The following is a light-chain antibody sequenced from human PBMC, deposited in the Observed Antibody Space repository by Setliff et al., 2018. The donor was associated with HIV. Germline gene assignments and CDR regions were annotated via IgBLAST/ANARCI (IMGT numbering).Light chain of an antibody. J-gene: IGLJ2*01. CDR2: DVN. CDR1: SSDVGGYKY. CDR3: SSYRSSSGLV. V-gene: IGLV2-14*03. Sequence: QSALTQPASGARSPGQSITISCTGTSSDVGGYKYVSWYQQHPGKAPKLMIYDVNHRPSGVSHRFSGSKSGNTASLTISGLQAGDEADYYCSSYRSSSGLVFGGGTKVTVL.